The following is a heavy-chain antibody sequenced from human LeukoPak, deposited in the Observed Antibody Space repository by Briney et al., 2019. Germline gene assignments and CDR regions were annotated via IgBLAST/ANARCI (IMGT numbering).Heavy chain of an antibody. CDR3: ARAAYSSSPDY. Sequence: GGSLRLSCAASGFTFSNAWMSWVRQAPGKGLEWVGRIKSKTDGGTTDYAAPVKGRFTISRDNAKNSLYLHMNSLRDEDTAVYYCARAAYSSSPDYWGQGTRVTVSS. V-gene: IGHV3-15*01. CDR2: IKSKTDGGTT. CDR1: GFTFSNAW. J-gene: IGHJ4*02. D-gene: IGHD6-13*01.